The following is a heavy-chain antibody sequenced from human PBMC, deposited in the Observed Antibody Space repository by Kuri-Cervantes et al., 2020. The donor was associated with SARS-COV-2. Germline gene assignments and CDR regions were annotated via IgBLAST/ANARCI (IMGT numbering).Heavy chain of an antibody. CDR1: GFSLSTSGMC. D-gene: IGHD1-1*01. Sequence: SGPTLVKPTQTLTLTCTFSGFSLSTSGMCVSWIRQPPGKALEWLALIDWDDDKYYSTSLKTRLTISKDTSKNQVVLTMTNMDPVDTATHYCARSFTTGTTRFPYYYYGMDVWGQGTTVTVSS. V-gene: IGHV2-70*01. J-gene: IGHJ6*02. CDR3: ARSFTTGTTRFPYYYYGMDV. CDR2: IDWDDDK.